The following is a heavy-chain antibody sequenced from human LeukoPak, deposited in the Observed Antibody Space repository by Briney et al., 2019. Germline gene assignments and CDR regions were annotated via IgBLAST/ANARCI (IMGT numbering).Heavy chain of an antibody. D-gene: IGHD6-13*01. V-gene: IGHV3-30*02. CDR2: IRYDGSNK. Sequence: PGGSLRLSCAASGFTFSSYGMHWVRQAPGKGLEWVAFIRYDGSNKYYADSVKGRFTISRDNSKNTLYLQMNSLRAEDTAVYYCARAPINIPTAGNGFDYWGQGTLVSVSS. J-gene: IGHJ4*02. CDR3: ARAPINIPTAGNGFDY. CDR1: GFTFSSYG.